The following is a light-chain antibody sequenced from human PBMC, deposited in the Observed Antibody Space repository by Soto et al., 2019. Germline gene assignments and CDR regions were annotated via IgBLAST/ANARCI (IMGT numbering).Light chain of an antibody. Sequence: DIQMTQSPSTLSGSVGDRVTITCRATQALSSWLAWYQQKPGKAPKLLIYKASTLKSGVPSRFSGSGSGTDFTLTISCLQSEDFATYYCQQYYSFPRTFGQGTKVDIK. CDR1: QALSSW. CDR2: KAS. V-gene: IGKV1-5*03. CDR3: QQYYSFPRT. J-gene: IGKJ1*01.